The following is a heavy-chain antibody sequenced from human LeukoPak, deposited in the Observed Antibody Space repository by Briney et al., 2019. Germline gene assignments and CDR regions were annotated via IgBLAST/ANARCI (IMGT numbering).Heavy chain of an antibody. CDR2: IYSGGST. D-gene: IGHD6-13*01. CDR1: GFTFSSYW. Sequence: GGSLRLSCAASGFTFSSYWMHWVRQAPGKGLEWVSVIYSGGSTYYADSVKGRFTISRDNSKNTLYLQMNSLRAEDTAVYYCARVSSYSSSWYIFDYWGQGTLVTVSP. CDR3: ARVSSYSSSWYIFDY. J-gene: IGHJ4*02. V-gene: IGHV3-53*01.